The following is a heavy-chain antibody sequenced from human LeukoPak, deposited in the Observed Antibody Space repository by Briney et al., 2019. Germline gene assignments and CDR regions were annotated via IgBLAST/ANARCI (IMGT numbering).Heavy chain of an antibody. Sequence: GGSLRLSCAASGFTFSSYAMHWVRQAPAKGLEWVAVISYDGSNKYYADSVKGRFTISRDNSKNTLYLQMNSLRAEDTAVYYCARVGDYDAYYFDYWGQGTLVTVSS. CDR2: ISYDGSNK. D-gene: IGHD4-17*01. V-gene: IGHV3-30-3*01. J-gene: IGHJ4*02. CDR1: GFTFSSYA. CDR3: ARVGDYDAYYFDY.